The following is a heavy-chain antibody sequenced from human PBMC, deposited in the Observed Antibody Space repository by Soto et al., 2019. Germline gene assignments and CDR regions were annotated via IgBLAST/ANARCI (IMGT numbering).Heavy chain of an antibody. Sequence: ASVKVSCKASGYTFTGYYIHWVRQAPGQGLEWMGWINPNSGGTNYAQKFQGWVTMTRDTSISTAYMELSRLRSDDTAVYYCARDGDSTYGMDVWGQGTTVTVSS. J-gene: IGHJ6*02. D-gene: IGHD6-13*01. CDR1: GYTFTGYY. CDR3: ARDGDSTYGMDV. V-gene: IGHV1-2*04. CDR2: INPNSGGT.